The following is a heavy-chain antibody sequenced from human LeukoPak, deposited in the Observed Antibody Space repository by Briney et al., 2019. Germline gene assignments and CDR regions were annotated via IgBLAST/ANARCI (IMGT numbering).Heavy chain of an antibody. CDR3: ARGDRSGYYHTSGFDP. CDR2: IYYSGSF. Sequence: SETLSLTCTVSGGSISSSSYYWGWIRQPPGKGLEWIGSIYYSGSFFYNASLKSRVTISVDTSKNQFSLNLNSVTAADTAVYYCARGDRSGYYHTSGFDPWGQGSLVTVSS. V-gene: IGHV4-39*07. D-gene: IGHD3-22*01. J-gene: IGHJ5*02. CDR1: GGSISSSSYY.